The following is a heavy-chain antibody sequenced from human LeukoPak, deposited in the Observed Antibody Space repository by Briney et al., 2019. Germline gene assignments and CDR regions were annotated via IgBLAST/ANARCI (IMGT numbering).Heavy chain of an antibody. Sequence: SETLSLTCAVSGVSISSGGYSWSWIRQPPGKGLEWIGYIYHSGSTYYNPSLKSRVTISVDRSKNQFSLKLNSVTAADTAVYYCARHYGPWGQGTLVTVSS. J-gene: IGHJ5*02. CDR1: GVSISSGGYS. CDR2: IYHSGST. D-gene: IGHD3-16*01. CDR3: ARHYGP. V-gene: IGHV4-30-2*01.